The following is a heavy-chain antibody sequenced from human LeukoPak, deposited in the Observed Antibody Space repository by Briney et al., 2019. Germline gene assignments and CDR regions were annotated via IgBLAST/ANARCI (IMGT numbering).Heavy chain of an antibody. V-gene: IGHV4-4*07. CDR2: IYTSGST. Sequence: SETLSLICTVSGGSMSSYYGSSVRQPAGKGLEWIGRIYTSGSTNYNPPLKSRSTMSVDTSKNQFSLKLRSVTAADTAVYNCASDRIGYCTNCVCDTCASSSLYWFDPWAQGTLVSVST. CDR1: GGSMSSYY. J-gene: IGHJ5*02. D-gene: IGHD2-8*01. CDR3: ASDRIGYCTNCVCDTCASSSLYWFDP.